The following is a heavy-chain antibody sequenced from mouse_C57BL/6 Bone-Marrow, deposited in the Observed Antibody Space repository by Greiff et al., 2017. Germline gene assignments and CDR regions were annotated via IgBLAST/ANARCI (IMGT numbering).Heavy chain of an antibody. Sequence: QVQLQQSGAELVRPGASVTLSCKASGYTFTDYEMHWVKQTPVHGLEWIGAIDPETGGTAYNQKFKGKAILTADKSSRTAYMELRSLTSEDSAVYSCARLGSYGGYYFWFAYWGQGTLVTVSA. CDR2: IDPETGGT. D-gene: IGHD2-3*01. V-gene: IGHV1-15*01. CDR1: GYTFTDYE. CDR3: ARLGSYGGYYFWFAY. J-gene: IGHJ3*01.